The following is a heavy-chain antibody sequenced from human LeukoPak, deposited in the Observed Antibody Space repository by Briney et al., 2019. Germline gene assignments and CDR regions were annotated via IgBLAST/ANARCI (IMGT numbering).Heavy chain of an antibody. CDR3: ASAIAAGGVPSDP. V-gene: IGHV5-51*06. CDR2: IYPDDSNT. CDR1: GYSFTTYW. Sequence: GESLKISCKGSGYSFTTYWIGWVRQKPGKGLEWMGIIYPDDSNTRYSPSFQGQVTISADKSIYTAYLQWSSLKASDTAMYYCASAIAAGGVPSDPWGQGTLVTVSP. J-gene: IGHJ5*02. D-gene: IGHD6-13*01.